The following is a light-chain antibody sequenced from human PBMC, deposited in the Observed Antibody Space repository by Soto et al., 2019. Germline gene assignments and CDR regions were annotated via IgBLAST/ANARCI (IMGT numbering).Light chain of an antibody. J-gene: IGKJ4*01. CDR3: KQYKSYSHT. Sequence: DIQMTQSPSTLSASVGDRVTITCRASQSISSWLAWYQQKPGKAPKLLIYKASSLESGVPSRFSGSGSGTEFTLAISSLQADDFATNYCKQYKSYSHTFGGGTKVDIK. V-gene: IGKV1-5*03. CDR2: KAS. CDR1: QSISSW.